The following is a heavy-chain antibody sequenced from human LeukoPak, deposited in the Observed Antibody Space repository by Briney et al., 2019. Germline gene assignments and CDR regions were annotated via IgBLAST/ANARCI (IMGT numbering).Heavy chain of an antibody. Sequence: PGGSLRLSCAASGFTFSSYEMNWVRQAPGKGLEWASYISSSGSTIYYADSVKGRFTISRDNAKNSLYLQMNSLRAEDTAVYYCASLGSGWPNWGQGTLVTVSS. D-gene: IGHD6-19*01. V-gene: IGHV3-48*03. CDR3: ASLGSGWPN. CDR2: ISSSGSTI. J-gene: IGHJ4*02. CDR1: GFTFSSYE.